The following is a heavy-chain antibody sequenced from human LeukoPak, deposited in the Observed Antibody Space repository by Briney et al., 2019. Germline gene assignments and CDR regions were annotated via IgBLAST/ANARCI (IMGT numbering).Heavy chain of an antibody. D-gene: IGHD5-18*01. Sequence: PSETLSLTCTVSGGSISSSSYYWGWIRQPPGKGLEWIGSIYYSGSTYYNPSLKSRVTISVDTSKNQFSLKLSSVTAADTAVYYCASLSGYSYGHYYFDYWGQGTLVTVSS. CDR1: GGSISSSSYY. CDR2: IYYSGST. V-gene: IGHV4-39*07. CDR3: ASLSGYSYGHYYFDY. J-gene: IGHJ4*02.